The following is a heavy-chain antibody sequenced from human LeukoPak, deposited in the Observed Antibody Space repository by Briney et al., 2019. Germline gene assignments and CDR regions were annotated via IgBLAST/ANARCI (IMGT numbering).Heavy chain of an antibody. J-gene: IGHJ4*02. CDR1: GGLLSSGSYY. CDR2: IYYSGSI. Sequence: PSETLSLTCTVSGGLLSSGSYYWGWLRQAPGKGLAGIGRIYYSGSIFYNASFESRFTLSLDTSKNQFYLKLRYLTAADTAVYYCARLCQVTSCAKFDDWGQRIQVTVSS. V-gene: IGHV4-39*01. CDR3: ARLCQVTSCAKFDD. D-gene: IGHD2-21*02.